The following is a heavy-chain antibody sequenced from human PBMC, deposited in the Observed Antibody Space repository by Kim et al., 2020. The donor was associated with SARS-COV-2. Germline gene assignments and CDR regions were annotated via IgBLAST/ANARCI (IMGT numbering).Heavy chain of an antibody. V-gene: IGHV3-33*01. J-gene: IGHJ6*02. CDR2: NK. Sequence: NKYYADSVKGRFTISRDNSKNTLYLQMNSLRAEDTAVYYCARLRYYGMDVWGQGTTVTVSS. CDR3: ARLRYYGMDV.